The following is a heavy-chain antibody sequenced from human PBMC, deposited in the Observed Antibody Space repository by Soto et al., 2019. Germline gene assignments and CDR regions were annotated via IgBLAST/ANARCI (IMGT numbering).Heavy chain of an antibody. D-gene: IGHD3-10*01. V-gene: IGHV3-13*01. Sequence: GGSLRLSCAASGFTFSSYDMHWVRQATGKGLEWVSAIGTAGDTYYPGSVKGRFTISRENAKNSLYLQMNSPRAGDTAVYYCARDRGAYYGSGSYYNYYYGMDVWGQGTTVTVSS. CDR3: ARDRGAYYGSGSYYNYYYGMDV. CDR2: IGTAGDT. J-gene: IGHJ6*02. CDR1: GFTFSSYD.